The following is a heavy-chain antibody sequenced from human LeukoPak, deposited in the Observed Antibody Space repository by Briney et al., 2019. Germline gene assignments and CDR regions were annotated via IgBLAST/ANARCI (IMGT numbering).Heavy chain of an antibody. CDR3: ARVSYDYVWGSYPDY. J-gene: IGHJ4*02. CDR2: INSDGSST. V-gene: IGHV3-74*01. CDR1: GFTFSSYW. D-gene: IGHD3-16*02. Sequence: GGSLRLSCAASGFTFSSYWMHWVRQAPGKGLVWVSRINSDGSSTSYADSVKGRFTISRDNAKNTLYLQMNSLRAEDTAVYYCARVSYDYVWGSYPDYWGQGTLVTVSS.